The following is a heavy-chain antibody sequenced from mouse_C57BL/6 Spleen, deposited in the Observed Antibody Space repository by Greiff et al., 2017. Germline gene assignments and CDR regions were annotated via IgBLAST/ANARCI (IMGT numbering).Heavy chain of an antibody. CDR3: AREGYYYLDY. Sequence: VQLQESGPELVKPGASVKISCKASGYSFTSYYIHWVKQRPGQGLEWIGWIYPGSGNTKYNEKFKGKATLTADTSSSTAYMQLSSLTSEDSAVYYCAREGYYYLDYWGQGTTLTVSS. J-gene: IGHJ2*01. CDR2: IYPGSGNT. V-gene: IGHV1-66*01. D-gene: IGHD1-1*01. CDR1: GYSFTSYY.